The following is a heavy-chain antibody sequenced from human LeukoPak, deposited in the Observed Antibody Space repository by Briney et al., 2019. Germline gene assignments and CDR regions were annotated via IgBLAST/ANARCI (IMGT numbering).Heavy chain of an antibody. CDR3: VTGHYDSRMYFDL. Sequence: GSLRLSCTASGFTFSTYWIHWVRQAPGKGLVWVSQIKFDGSLASYAASVNGRFTISRDNAKNTVYLQMNSLGTEDTAVYYCVTGHYDSRMYFDLWGRGTLVTVSS. V-gene: IGHV3-74*01. J-gene: IGHJ2*01. CDR1: GFTFSTYW. CDR2: IKFDGSLA. D-gene: IGHD3-16*01.